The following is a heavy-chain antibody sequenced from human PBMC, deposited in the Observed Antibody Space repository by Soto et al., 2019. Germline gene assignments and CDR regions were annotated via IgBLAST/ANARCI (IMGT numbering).Heavy chain of an antibody. CDR3: ARGAVLGYCSGGSCERGAFDI. D-gene: IGHD2-15*01. CDR2: IYYSGST. V-gene: IGHV4-59*01. Sequence: PSETLSLTCTVSGGSISSYYWSWIRQPPGKGLEWIGYIYYSGSTNYNPSLKSRVTISVDTSKNQFSLKLSSVTAADTAVYYCARGAVLGYCSGGSCERGAFDIWGQGTMVTVSS. J-gene: IGHJ3*02. CDR1: GGSISSYY.